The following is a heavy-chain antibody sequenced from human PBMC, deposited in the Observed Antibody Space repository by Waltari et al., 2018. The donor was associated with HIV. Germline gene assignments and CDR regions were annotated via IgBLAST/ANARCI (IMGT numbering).Heavy chain of an antibody. CDR3: ATSGYCSSTSCFGYYGMDV. Sequence: QVQLVQSGAEVKKPGSSVKVSCKASGGTFSSYAISWVRQAPGQGLEWMGRIIPSLGIANYAQKFQGRVTMTADKSTSTAYMELSSLRSEDTAVYYCATSGYCSSTSCFGYYGMDVWGQGTTVTVSS. CDR2: IIPSLGIA. V-gene: IGHV1-69*04. CDR1: GGTFSSYA. D-gene: IGHD2-2*01. J-gene: IGHJ6*02.